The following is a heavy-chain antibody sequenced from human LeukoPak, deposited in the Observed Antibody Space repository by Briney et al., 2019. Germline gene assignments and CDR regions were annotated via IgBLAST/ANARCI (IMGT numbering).Heavy chain of an antibody. CDR1: GFTFSSYD. J-gene: IGHJ3*02. CDR3: ARVGPDDAFDI. Sequence: GGSLRLSCAASGFTFSSYDMHWVRQATGKGLEWVSAIGTADDTYYPGSVKGRFTISRENAKNSLYLQMNSLRAGDTAVYYCARVGPDDAFDIWGQGTMVTVSS. CDR2: IGTADDT. V-gene: IGHV3-13*01.